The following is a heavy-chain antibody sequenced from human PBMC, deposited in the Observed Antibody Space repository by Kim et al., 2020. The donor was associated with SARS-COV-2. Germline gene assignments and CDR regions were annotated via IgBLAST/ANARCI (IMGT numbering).Heavy chain of an antibody. D-gene: IGHD3-22*01. CDR3: ARFVRYYYDSSGYYCGYFDY. J-gene: IGHJ4*02. V-gene: IGHV3-11*03. Sequence: RFTISRDNAKNSLYLQMNSLRAEDTAVYYCARFVRYYYDSSGYYCGYFDYWGQGTLVTVSS.